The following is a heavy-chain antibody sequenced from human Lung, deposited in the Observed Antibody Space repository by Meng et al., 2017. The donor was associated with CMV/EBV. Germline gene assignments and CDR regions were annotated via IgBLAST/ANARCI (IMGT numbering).Heavy chain of an antibody. D-gene: IGHD2-21*01. CDR2: IHPYTGDT. Sequence: SVXVSXXASGYTFIGYYMHWVRQAPGQGLEWMGWIHPYTGDTNYAQKFQGRVIMTRDMSINTVYMELSRLRSDDTAVYYCARVQFLETANDAFDLWGQGTXVTV. CDR3: ARVQFLETANDAFDL. V-gene: IGHV1-2*02. CDR1: GYTFIGYY. J-gene: IGHJ3*01.